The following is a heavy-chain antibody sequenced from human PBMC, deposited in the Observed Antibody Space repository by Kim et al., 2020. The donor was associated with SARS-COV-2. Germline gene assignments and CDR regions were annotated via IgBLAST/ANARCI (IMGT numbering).Heavy chain of an antibody. Sequence: GGSLRLSCVASGISFSSYCMSWVRQAPGKGLEWVSNIKKDGSEIDYVDSVKGRFTISRDNAKNSMYLQMNGLRAEDTAVYYCATRVPANVLVPYFDYWG. J-gene: IGHJ4*01. V-gene: IGHV3-7*01. CDR1: GISFSSYC. D-gene: IGHD3-3*01. CDR3: ATRVPANVLVPYFDY. CDR2: IKKDGSEI.